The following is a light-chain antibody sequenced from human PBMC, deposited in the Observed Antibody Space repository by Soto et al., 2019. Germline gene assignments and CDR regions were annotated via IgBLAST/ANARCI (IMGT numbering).Light chain of an antibody. Sequence: DIQMTQTPSSLYASVGERVTITCQASHDITNLLNWFQQKPGKAPKLLIYDVSNLETGVPSRFSGSGSETDFTFTISSLQPEDIETYYCQQYNNLPLTFGGGTKVEIK. V-gene: IGKV1-33*01. CDR2: DVS. CDR1: HDITNL. CDR3: QQYNNLPLT. J-gene: IGKJ4*01.